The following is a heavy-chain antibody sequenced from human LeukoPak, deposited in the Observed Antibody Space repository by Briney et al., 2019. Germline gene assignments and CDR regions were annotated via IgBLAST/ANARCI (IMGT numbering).Heavy chain of an antibody. D-gene: IGHD2-21*02. V-gene: IGHV3-23*01. CDR3: TWGDGHWFDP. Sequence: GGSLRLSCAASGFTFNTYAMNWVRQAPGKGLEWVSGITVSGGGTYYADFVKGRFTISRDNSKNTLSLQMNSLRVEDTAVYYSTWGDGHWFDPRGQGTLVTVSS. CDR1: GFTFNTYA. J-gene: IGHJ5*02. CDR2: ITVSGGGT.